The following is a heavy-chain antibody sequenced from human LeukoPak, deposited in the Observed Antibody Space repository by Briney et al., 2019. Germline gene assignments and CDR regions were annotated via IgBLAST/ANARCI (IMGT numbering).Heavy chain of an antibody. D-gene: IGHD1-26*01. V-gene: IGHV1-69*05. J-gene: IGHJ3*02. CDR1: GGAFSSYA. CDR2: IIPIFGTA. CDR3: ARVLSGSYYDAFDI. Sequence: SVKVSCKASGGAFSSYAISWVRQAPGQGLEWMGRIIPIFGTANYAQKFQGRVTITTDESTSTAYMELSSLRSEDTAVYYCARVLSGSYYDAFDIWGQGTMVTVSS.